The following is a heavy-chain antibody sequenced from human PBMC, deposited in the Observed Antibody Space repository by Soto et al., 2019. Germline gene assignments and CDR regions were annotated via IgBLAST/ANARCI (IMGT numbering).Heavy chain of an antibody. J-gene: IGHJ4*02. CDR2: IYYSGST. CDR3: ARVKELEAGLLWFGEFAFDY. Sequence: PSETLSLTCTVSGGSISSYYWSWIRQPPGKGLEWIGYIYYSGSTNYNPSLKSRVTISVDTSKNQFSLKLSSVTAADTAVYYCARVKELEAGLLWFGEFAFDYWGQGTLVTVSS. V-gene: IGHV4-59*01. CDR1: GGSISSYY. D-gene: IGHD3-10*01.